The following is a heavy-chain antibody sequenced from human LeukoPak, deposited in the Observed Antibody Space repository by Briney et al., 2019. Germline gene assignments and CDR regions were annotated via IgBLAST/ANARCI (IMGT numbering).Heavy chain of an antibody. J-gene: IGHJ4*02. CDR3: AKDAAGPEY. V-gene: IGHV3-23*01. CDR2: ISASGGDT. CDR1: GLTFSSYS. D-gene: IGHD6-13*01. Sequence: GGSLRLSCVVSGLTFSSYSMSWVRQAPGKGLEWVSGISASGGDTWYPDSVKGRSTISRDNSKNTLFLQMNSLRVEDTAIYYCAKDAAGPEYWGQGTLVTVSS.